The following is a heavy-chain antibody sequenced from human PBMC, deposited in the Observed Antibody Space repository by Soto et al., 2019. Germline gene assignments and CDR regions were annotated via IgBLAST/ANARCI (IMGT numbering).Heavy chain of an antibody. CDR3: AIAEYSSGWYQGNYFDY. V-gene: IGHV1-8*01. Sequence: GGSVKVSCKASGYTFTSYDINWVRQATGQGLEWMGWMNPNSGNTGYAQKFQGRVTMTRNTSISTAYMELSSLRSEDTAVYYCAIAEYSSGWYQGNYFDYWGQGTLVTVSS. D-gene: IGHD6-19*01. CDR1: GYTFTSYD. J-gene: IGHJ4*02. CDR2: MNPNSGNT.